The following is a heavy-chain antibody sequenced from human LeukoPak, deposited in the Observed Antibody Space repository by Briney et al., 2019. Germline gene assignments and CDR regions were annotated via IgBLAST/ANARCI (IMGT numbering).Heavy chain of an antibody. Sequence: NPSETLSLTCTVSGGSISSSSYYWGWIRQPPGKGLEWIGSIYYSGSTYYNPSLKSRATISVDTSKNQFSLKLSSVTAADTAVYYCARGRRSGHSRSWFDPWGQGTLVTVSS. V-gene: IGHV4-39*01. CDR2: IYYSGST. CDR1: GGSISSSSYY. D-gene: IGHD3-3*01. J-gene: IGHJ5*02. CDR3: ARGRRSGHSRSWFDP.